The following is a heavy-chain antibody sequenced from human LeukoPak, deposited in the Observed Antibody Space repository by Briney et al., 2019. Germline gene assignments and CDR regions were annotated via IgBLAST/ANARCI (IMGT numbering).Heavy chain of an antibody. Sequence: SETLSLTCTVSGGSVSSSSYYWGWIRQPPGKGLEWIGSIYYSGSTYYNSSLKSRVTISVDTSKNQFSLKLSSVTAADTAVYYCARGIVVVITLRPFDYWGQGTLVTVSS. CDR2: IYYSGST. CDR1: GGSVSSSSYY. D-gene: IGHD3-22*01. V-gene: IGHV4-39*07. J-gene: IGHJ4*02. CDR3: ARGIVVVITLRPFDY.